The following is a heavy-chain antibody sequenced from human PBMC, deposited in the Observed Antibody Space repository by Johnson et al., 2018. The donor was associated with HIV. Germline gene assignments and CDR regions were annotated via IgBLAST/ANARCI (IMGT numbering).Heavy chain of an antibody. J-gene: IGHJ3*02. Sequence: QVQLVESGGGVVQPGRSLRLSCAASGFTFSSYDMHWVRQAPGKGLEWVAVISYDGSNKYYADSVKGRFTISRDNSKNTLYLQMNSLRAEDTAVYYGERREVSGWYQDYAFDIWGQGTMVTVSS. CDR3: ERREVSGWYQDYAFDI. V-gene: IGHV3-30-3*01. CDR1: GFTFSSYD. CDR2: ISYDGSNK. D-gene: IGHD6-19*01.